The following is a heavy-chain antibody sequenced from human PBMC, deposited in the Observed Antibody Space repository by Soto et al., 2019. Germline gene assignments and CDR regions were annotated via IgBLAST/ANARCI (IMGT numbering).Heavy chain of an antibody. CDR3: ARDSPRSRRLNAVDAFDI. D-gene: IGHD4-17*01. J-gene: IGHJ3*02. V-gene: IGHV1-46*01. Sequence: ASVKVSCKASGYTFTSYYMHWVRQAPGQGLEWMGIINPSGGSTSYAQKFQGRVTMTRDTSTSTVYMELISLGSEDTAVYYCARDSPRSRRLNAVDAFDIWGQGTMVTVSS. CDR1: GYTFTSYY. CDR2: INPSGGST.